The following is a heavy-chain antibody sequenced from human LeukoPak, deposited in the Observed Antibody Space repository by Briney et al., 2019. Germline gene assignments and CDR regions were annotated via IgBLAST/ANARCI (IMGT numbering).Heavy chain of an antibody. CDR2: IYYSGST. J-gene: IGHJ4*02. Sequence: SETLSLTCTVSGGSISSYYWSWIRQPPGKGLEWIGYIYYSGSTNYNPSLKSRVTISVDTSKNQFSLKLSSVTAADTAVYYCARMGDYGDHYFDYWGQGTLVTVSS. V-gene: IGHV4-59*01. CDR3: ARMGDYGDHYFDY. CDR1: GGSISSYY. D-gene: IGHD4-17*01.